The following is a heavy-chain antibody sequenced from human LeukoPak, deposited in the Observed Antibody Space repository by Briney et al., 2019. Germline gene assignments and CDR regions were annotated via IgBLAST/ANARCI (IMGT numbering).Heavy chain of an antibody. CDR1: AGSISSGGHY. D-gene: IGHD3/OR15-3a*01. CDR2: IYYSGST. CDR3: ATLLVDTESFDS. V-gene: IGHV4-31*03. Sequence: SETLSLTCTVSAGSISSGGHYWNWIRQHPGKGLEWIGYIYYSGSTYYNPSLKSRLTISVDTSKNQFSLKLSSVTAADTAVYYCATLLVDTESFDSWGQGTPVTVSS. J-gene: IGHJ4*02.